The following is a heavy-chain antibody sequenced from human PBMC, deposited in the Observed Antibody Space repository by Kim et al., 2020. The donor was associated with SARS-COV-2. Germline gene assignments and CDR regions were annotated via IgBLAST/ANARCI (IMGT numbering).Heavy chain of an antibody. J-gene: IGHJ4*02. V-gene: IGHV4-59*01. CDR3: ARGYYYDDSGYHFDY. D-gene: IGHD3-22*01. CDR1: GGSISSYS. Sequence: SETLSLTCTVSGGSISSYSWSWIRQPPGKGLEWIGYIYYNGNTKYNPSLRSRVTISLDTSKNQFSLNLRSVTAADTAVYYCARGYYYDDSGYHFDYWGQGTLVTVSS. CDR2: IYYNGNT.